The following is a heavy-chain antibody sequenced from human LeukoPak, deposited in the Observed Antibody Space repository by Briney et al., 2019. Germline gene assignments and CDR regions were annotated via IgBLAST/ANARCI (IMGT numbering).Heavy chain of an antibody. D-gene: IGHD3-22*01. CDR1: GFTFSSYG. CDR2: IWYDGSNK. V-gene: IGHV3-33*01. J-gene: IGHJ4*02. Sequence: TGGSLRLSCAASGFTFSSYGMHWVRQAPGKGLEWVAVIWYDGSNKYYADSVKGRFTISRDNSKNTLYLQMNSLRAEETAVYYCARNYYDSSGYYYHDYWGQGTLVTVSS. CDR3: ARNYYDSSGYYYHDY.